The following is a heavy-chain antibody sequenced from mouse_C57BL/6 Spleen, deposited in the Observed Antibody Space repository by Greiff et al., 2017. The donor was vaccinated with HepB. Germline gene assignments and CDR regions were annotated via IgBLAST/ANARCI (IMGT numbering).Heavy chain of an antibody. CDR1: GYTFTSYW. Sequence: QVHVKQSGAELAKPGASVKLSCKASGYTFTSYWMHWVKQRPGQGLEWIGYINPSSGYTKYNQKFKDKATLTADKSSSTAYMQLSSLTYEDSAVYYCASSFAWFAYWGQGTLVTVSA. V-gene: IGHV1-7*01. CDR3: ASSFAWFAY. J-gene: IGHJ3*01. CDR2: INPSSGYT.